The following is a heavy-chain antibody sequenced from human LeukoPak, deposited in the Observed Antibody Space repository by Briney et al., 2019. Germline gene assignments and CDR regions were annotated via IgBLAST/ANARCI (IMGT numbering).Heavy chain of an antibody. CDR2: IYYSGST. Sequence: KPSETLSLTCTVSGGSISSYYWSWIRKPPGKGLEWIGYIYYSGSTNYNPSLKSRVTISVDTSKNQFSLKLSSVTAADTAVYYCARDRYSYGYLYYFDYWGQGTLVTVSS. J-gene: IGHJ4*02. D-gene: IGHD5-18*01. V-gene: IGHV4-59*01. CDR3: ARDRYSYGYLYYFDY. CDR1: GGSISSYY.